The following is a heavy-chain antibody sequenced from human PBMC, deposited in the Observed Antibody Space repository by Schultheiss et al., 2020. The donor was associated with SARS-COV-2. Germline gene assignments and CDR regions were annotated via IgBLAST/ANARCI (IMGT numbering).Heavy chain of an antibody. CDR3: ARGGSSNQPLQYYYYMDV. Sequence: SQTLSLTCAVYGGSFSGYYWSWIRQPPGKGLEWIGEINHSGSTNYNPSLKSRVTISVDTSKNQFSLKLSSVTAADTAVDYCARGGSSNQPLQYYYYMDVWGKGTPVTVSS. CDR2: INHSGST. V-gene: IGHV4-34*01. J-gene: IGHJ6*03. D-gene: IGHD4-11*01. CDR1: GGSFSGYY.